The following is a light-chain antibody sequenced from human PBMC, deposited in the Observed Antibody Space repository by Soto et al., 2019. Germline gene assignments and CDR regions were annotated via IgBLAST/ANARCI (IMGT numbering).Light chain of an antibody. CDR2: GAY. V-gene: IGKV3-20*01. J-gene: IGKJ1*01. Sequence: EVVLTQSPGTLSLSSGERATLSSRASQSVINSYLAWYQQKPGQAPRLLLYGAYNRATGIPDRFSGSGSGTDFTLTISRLEPEDFAVYYCQQYGTAPWTFGQGTKV. CDR3: QQYGTAPWT. CDR1: QSVINSY.